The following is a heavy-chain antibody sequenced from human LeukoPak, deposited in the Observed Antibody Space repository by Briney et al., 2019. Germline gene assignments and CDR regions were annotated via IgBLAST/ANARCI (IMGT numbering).Heavy chain of an antibody. CDR2: INWNGGRP. Sequence: WAGGSLSLSCAASGITVDDYCISWVRQAPGKGLLEWVSGINWNGGRPGYVDSVKGRFTISRDSAKKSVYLHMNSLRAEDTALYYCPSESQYYYDSSGYYHRRDFDYWGRGTLVTVSS. D-gene: IGHD3-22*01. V-gene: IGHV3-20*04. CDR3: PSESQYYYDSSGYYHRRDFDY. CDR1: GITVDDYC. J-gene: IGHJ4*02.